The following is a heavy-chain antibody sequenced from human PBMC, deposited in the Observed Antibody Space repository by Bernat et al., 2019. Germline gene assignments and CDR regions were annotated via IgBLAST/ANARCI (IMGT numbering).Heavy chain of an antibody. V-gene: IGHV3-7*03. J-gene: IGHJ4*02. D-gene: IGHD7-27*01. CDR2: INQDGSEK. CDR3: ARSPRTGDVDY. Sequence: EVQLVESGGGLVQPGGSLRLSCAASGFTFSVSWMSWVRQAPGKGLEWVANINQDGSEKYKVDAVRGRLTSSRDNAKNSLYLKMNSLRADDTAVYYCARSPRTGDVDYWGQGTLVTVSS. CDR1: GFTFSVSW.